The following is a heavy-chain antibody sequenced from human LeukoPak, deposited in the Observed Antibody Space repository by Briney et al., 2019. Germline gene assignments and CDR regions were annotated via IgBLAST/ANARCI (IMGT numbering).Heavy chain of an antibody. D-gene: IGHD4-23*01. CDR1: GFTFSSYS. Sequence: GGSLRLSCAASGFTFSSYSMTWVRQAPGKGLEWVSTISGSGGGTYYADSGKGRLTISRDNSKNTLNLQMNSLRAEDTAVYYCAKGYGGINSPSDYWGQGTLVTVSS. V-gene: IGHV3-23*01. CDR3: AKGYGGINSPSDY. CDR2: ISGSGGGT. J-gene: IGHJ4*02.